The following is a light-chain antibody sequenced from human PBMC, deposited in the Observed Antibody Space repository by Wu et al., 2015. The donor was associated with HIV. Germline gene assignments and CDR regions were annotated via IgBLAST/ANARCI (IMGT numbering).Light chain of an antibody. Sequence: EIVLTQSPVTLSLSPGERATLSCRASQSVSRSLAWYQQKPVQAPRLLIYDASNRATGIPDRFSGSGSGTDFTLTISSLEPEDFAVYYCQQYSNWPLSFGGGTKVEIK. V-gene: IGKV3-11*01. CDR1: QSVSRS. J-gene: IGKJ4*01. CDR3: QQYSNWPLS. CDR2: DAS.